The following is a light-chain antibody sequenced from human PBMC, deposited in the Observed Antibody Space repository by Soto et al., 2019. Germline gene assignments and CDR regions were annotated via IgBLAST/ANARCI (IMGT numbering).Light chain of an antibody. V-gene: IGKV3-20*01. Sequence: EIVLTQSPGTLSLKPGERATLSCRASQSVSNNYLAWYQQKPGQAPRLLIYGASNRATGIPDRFSGSGSGTDFTLTISRLEPEDFAVYYCQQYGSSGTFGQGTKVDIK. CDR1: QSVSNNY. CDR3: QQYGSSGT. J-gene: IGKJ1*01. CDR2: GAS.